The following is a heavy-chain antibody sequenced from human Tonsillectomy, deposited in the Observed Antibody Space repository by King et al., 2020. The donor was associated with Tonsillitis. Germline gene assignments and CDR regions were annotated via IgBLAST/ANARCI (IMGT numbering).Heavy chain of an antibody. V-gene: IGHV3-23*04. CDR3: AKDRRVGITHSDA. CDR2: ISGSGNKT. CDR1: GFTFHHYA. J-gene: IGHJ5*02. Sequence: DVQLVESGGGVVQPGGSLRLSCGTSGFTFHHYAMTWVRQAPGKGLEWVAGISGSGNKTHYAASVKGRFIISRDTSKSTVFLEMNTLRPEDTAIYYCAKDRRVGITHSDAWGQGILVFVSS. D-gene: IGHD1-14*01.